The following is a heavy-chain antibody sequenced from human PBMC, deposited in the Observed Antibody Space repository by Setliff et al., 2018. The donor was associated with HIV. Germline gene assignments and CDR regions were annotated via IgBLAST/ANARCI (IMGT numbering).Heavy chain of an antibody. Sequence: PGGSLRLSCAASGFTFSSYEMNWVRQAPGKGLEWVSYISSSGSSRYYADSVKGRSTISRDNAKDSLYLQMNSLRAEDTAVYYCARGYVGSSGYYSDYWGQGTQVTVSS. CDR3: ARGYVGSSGYYSDY. J-gene: IGHJ4*02. V-gene: IGHV3-48*03. CDR2: ISSSGSSR. CDR1: GFTFSSYE. D-gene: IGHD3-22*01.